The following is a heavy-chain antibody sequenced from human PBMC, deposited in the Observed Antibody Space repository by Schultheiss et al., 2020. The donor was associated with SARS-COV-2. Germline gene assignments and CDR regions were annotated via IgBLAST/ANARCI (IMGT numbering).Heavy chain of an antibody. CDR3: ARVPDRYSSEVD. CDR2: ISSSGSTI. D-gene: IGHD6-19*01. V-gene: IGHV3-11*01. J-gene: IGHJ4*02. CDR1: GFTFSDYY. Sequence: GSLRLSCAASGFTFSDYYMSWIRQAPGKGLEWVSYISSSGSTIYYADSVKGRFTISRDNAKNSLYLQMNSLRAEDTAVYYCARVPDRYSSEVDWGQGTLVTVSS.